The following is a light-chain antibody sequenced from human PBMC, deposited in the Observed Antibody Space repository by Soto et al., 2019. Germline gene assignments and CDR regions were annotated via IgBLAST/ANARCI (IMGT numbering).Light chain of an antibody. CDR3: QQDYSCPLYT. J-gene: IGKJ2*01. CDR1: QSVSSSY. CDR2: GAS. V-gene: IGKV3D-7*01. Sequence: PGERVTLSCRASQSVSSSYLTWYQQKPGQAPRLLIYGASTRATGIPARFSGSGSGTDFTLTISSLQPEDFAVYYCQQDYSCPLYTFGQGTKLEIK.